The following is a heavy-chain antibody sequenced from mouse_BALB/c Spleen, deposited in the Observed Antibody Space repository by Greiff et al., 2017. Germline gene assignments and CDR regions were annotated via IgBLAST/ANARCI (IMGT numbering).Heavy chain of an antibody. D-gene: IGHD2-14*01. CDR2: IDPENGDT. CDR1: GFNITDYY. J-gene: IGHJ4*01. V-gene: IGHV14-4*02. Sequence: EVKLMESGAELVRSGASVKLSCTASGFNITDYYMHWVKQRPEQGLEWIGWIDPENGDTEYAPKFQGKATMTADTSSNTAYLQLSSLTSEDTAVYYWTYDEAMDYWGQGTSVTVSS. CDR3: TYDEAMDY.